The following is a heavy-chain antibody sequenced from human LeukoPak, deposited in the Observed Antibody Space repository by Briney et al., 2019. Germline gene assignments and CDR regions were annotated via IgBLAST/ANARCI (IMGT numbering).Heavy chain of an antibody. CDR1: GFTVSSNY. CDR3: ARDLGGSGPYGMDV. CDR2: IYSGGST. V-gene: IGHV3-66*01. D-gene: IGHD3-10*01. J-gene: IGHJ6*02. Sequence: GGSLRLSCAASGFTVSSNYMGWVRQAPGKGLEWVSVIYSGGSTYYADSVKGRFTISRDNSKNTLYLQMNSLRAEDTAVYYCARDLGGSGPYGMDVWGQGTTVTVSS.